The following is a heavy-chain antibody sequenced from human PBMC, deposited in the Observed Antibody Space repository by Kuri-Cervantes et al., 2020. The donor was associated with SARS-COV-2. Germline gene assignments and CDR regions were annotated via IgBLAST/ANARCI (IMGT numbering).Heavy chain of an antibody. V-gene: IGHV3-30*02. CDR1: GFTFSSYG. CDR3: AKDGGLQEGPDAFDI. CDR2: IRYDGSNK. J-gene: IGHJ3*02. Sequence: GGSLRLSCAASGFTFSSYGMYWVRQAPGKGLEWVAFIRYDGSNKYYADSVKGRFTISRDNSKNTLYLQMNSLRAEDTAVYYCAKDGGLQEGPDAFDIWGQGTMVTVSS. D-gene: IGHD3-16*01.